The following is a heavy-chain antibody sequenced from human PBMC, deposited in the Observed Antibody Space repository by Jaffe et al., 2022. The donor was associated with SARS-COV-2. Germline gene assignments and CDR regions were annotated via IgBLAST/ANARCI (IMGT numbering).Heavy chain of an antibody. Sequence: EVQLVESGGGLVQPGGSLRLSCAASGFTFSSYWMSWVRQAPGKGLEWVANIKQDGSEKYYVDSVKGRFTISRDNAKNSLYLQMNSLRAEDTAVYYCAREGRRTLWFGEWHFDYWGQGTLVTVSS. CDR3: AREGRRTLWFGEWHFDY. V-gene: IGHV3-7*01. CDR1: GFTFSSYW. D-gene: IGHD3-10*01. J-gene: IGHJ4*02. CDR2: IKQDGSEK.